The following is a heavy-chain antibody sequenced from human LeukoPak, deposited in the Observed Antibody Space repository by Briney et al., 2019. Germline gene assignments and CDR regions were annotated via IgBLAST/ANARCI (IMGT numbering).Heavy chain of an antibody. J-gene: IGHJ5*02. CDR3: ARADDYVWGSYRSLSS. V-gene: IGHV4-38-2*02. Sequence: SETLSLTCTVSGYSTSSGYYWGWIRQPPGKGLEWIGSIYHSGSTYYNPSLKSRVTISVDTSKNQFSLKLSSVTAADTAVYYCARADDYVWGSYRSLSSWGQGTLVTVSS. CDR2: IYHSGST. D-gene: IGHD3-16*02. CDR1: GYSTSSGYY.